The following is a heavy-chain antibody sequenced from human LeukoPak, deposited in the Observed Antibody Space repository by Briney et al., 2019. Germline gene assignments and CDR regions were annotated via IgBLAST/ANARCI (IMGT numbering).Heavy chain of an antibody. J-gene: IGHJ4*02. CDR2: ISWNSGSI. V-gene: IGHV3-9*01. CDR3: AKSHYDILTGAPDY. D-gene: IGHD3-9*01. Sequence: PGRSLRLSCAGSGFTFDDYAMHWVRQAPGKGLEWVSGISWNSGSIGYADSVKGRFTISRDNAKNSLYLQMNSLRAEDTALYYCAKSHYDILTGAPDYWGQGTLVTVSS. CDR1: GFTFDDYA.